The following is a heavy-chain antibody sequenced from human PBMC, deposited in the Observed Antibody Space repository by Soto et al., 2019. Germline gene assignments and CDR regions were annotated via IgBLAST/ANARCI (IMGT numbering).Heavy chain of an antibody. V-gene: IGHV3-21*01. D-gene: IGHD6-19*01. Sequence: GGSLRLSCAVSGFIFSRYSMNWVRQAPGKGLEWVSSIGTSGSYIYDTDSVKGRFTISRDNSKNTLYLQMNSLRAGDTAVYYCARGRSIAVAGTLGYWGQGTLVTVSS. CDR1: GFIFSRYS. CDR2: IGTSGSYI. CDR3: ARGRSIAVAGTLGY. J-gene: IGHJ4*02.